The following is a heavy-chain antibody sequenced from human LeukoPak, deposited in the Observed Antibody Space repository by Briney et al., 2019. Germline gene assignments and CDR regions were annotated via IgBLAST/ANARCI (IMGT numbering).Heavy chain of an antibody. Sequence: SVKVSCKASGGTFSSYATSWVRQAPGQGLEWMGGIIPIFGTANYAQKFQGRVTITADESTSTAYMELSSLRSEDTAVYYCAKSYSSGWPAGDWFDPWGQGTLVTVSS. J-gene: IGHJ5*02. D-gene: IGHD6-19*01. CDR3: AKSYSSGWPAGDWFDP. CDR1: GGTFSSYA. CDR2: IIPIFGTA. V-gene: IGHV1-69*13.